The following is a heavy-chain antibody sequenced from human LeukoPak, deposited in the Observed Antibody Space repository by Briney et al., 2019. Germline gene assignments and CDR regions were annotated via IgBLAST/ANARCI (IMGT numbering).Heavy chain of an antibody. D-gene: IGHD6-13*01. CDR1: GFTFSSYA. CDR3: ARGQQLVKTD. Sequence: PGGSLRLSCAASGFTFSSYAMHWVRQAPGKGLEWVAFIRYDGSNKYYADSVKGRFTISRDNSKNTMYLQMNSLRAEDTAVYYCARGQQLVKTDWGQGTLVTVSS. CDR2: IRYDGSNK. J-gene: IGHJ4*02. V-gene: IGHV3-30*02.